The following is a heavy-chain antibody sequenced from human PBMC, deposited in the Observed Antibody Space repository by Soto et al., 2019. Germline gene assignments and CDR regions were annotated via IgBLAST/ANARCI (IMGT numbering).Heavy chain of an antibody. CDR1: GGSISSGDYY. V-gene: IGHV4-30-4*01. D-gene: IGHD1-26*01. J-gene: IGHJ4*02. CDR2: IYYSGST. Sequence: SETLSLTCTVSGGSISSGDYYWSWIRQPPGKGLEWIGYIYYSGSTYYNPSLKSRVTISVDTSKNQFSLKLSSVTAADTAVYYCARGLITGSQYSGGWYYFDSWGQGAQVTVSS. CDR3: ARGLITGSQYSGGWYYFDS.